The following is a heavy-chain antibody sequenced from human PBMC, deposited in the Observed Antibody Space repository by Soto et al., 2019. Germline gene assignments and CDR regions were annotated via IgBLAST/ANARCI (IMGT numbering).Heavy chain of an antibody. V-gene: IGHV4-31*03. CDR1: GGSINSGGYC. CDR2: ISYGGST. Sequence: QVQLQESGPGLVKPSQTLSLTCTVSGGSINSGGYCWSWIRQHPGKGLDWIGCISYGGSTSYNPSLKSRFTISVDTSKNQFSLKLTSVTAAYTAVYYCSRGILVWGQGALITVSS. D-gene: IGHD5-18*01. CDR3: SRGILV. J-gene: IGHJ4*02.